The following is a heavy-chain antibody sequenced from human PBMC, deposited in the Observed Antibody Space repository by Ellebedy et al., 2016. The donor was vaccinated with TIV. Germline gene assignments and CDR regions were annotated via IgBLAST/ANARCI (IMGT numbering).Heavy chain of an antibody. CDR1: GFTFSSYA. CDR2: ISYDGKNK. Sequence: PGGSLRLSCAASGFTFSSYAMNWVRQAPGKGLEWVAVISYDGKNKYNADSVKDRFTISRDNSKNTVDLQMNSLRGEDTAVYYCARVRRTGSNGEGLDIWGQGTTVTVSS. J-gene: IGHJ3*02. D-gene: IGHD1-1*01. CDR3: ARVRRTGSNGEGLDI. V-gene: IGHV3-30*01.